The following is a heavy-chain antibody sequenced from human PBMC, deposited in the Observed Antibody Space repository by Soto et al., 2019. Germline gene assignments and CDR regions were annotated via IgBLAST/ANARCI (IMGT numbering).Heavy chain of an antibody. CDR2: IGGRATSA. Sequence: EVPLLESGGGLVQPGGSLRLSCAASGFMFSNYAMSWVSQAPGKGLEWVSGIGGRATSAYYADFVKGRFAISRDNSYNTLFLQLNSLRAEDTAVYYCAKSRYSDSSGDYYDFWGQGTLVTVSS. CDR3: AKSRYSDSSGDYYDF. J-gene: IGHJ4*02. CDR1: GFMFSNYA. V-gene: IGHV3-23*01. D-gene: IGHD3-22*01.